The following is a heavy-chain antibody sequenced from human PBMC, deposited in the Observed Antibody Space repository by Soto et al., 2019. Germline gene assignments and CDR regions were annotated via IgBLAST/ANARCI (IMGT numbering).Heavy chain of an antibody. CDR1: GYTFTSYY. J-gene: IGHJ5*02. Sequence: QVQLVQSGAEVKKPGASVKVSCKASGYTFTSYYMHWVRQAPGQGLEWMGIINPSGGSTSYAQKFRGRVTMTRDTSTSTVYMELSSLRSEDTAVYYCARDVGGSSSSPGWFDPWGQGALVTVSS. CDR3: ARDVGGSSSSPGWFDP. CDR2: INPSGGST. V-gene: IGHV1-46*03. D-gene: IGHD6-6*01.